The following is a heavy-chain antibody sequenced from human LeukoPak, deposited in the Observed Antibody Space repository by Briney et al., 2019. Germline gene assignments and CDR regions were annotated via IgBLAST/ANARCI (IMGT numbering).Heavy chain of an antibody. CDR2: ISGSGGST. D-gene: IGHD3-3*01. CDR1: GFTFDDYA. V-gene: IGHV3-23*01. CDR3: AKDSSGFWSGYFGD. J-gene: IGHJ4*02. Sequence: GGSLRLSCAASGFTFDDYAMHWVRQAPGKGLEWVSAISGSGGSTYYADSVKGRFTISRDNSKNTLYLQMNSLRAEDTAVYYCAKDSSGFWSGYFGDWGQGTLVTVSS.